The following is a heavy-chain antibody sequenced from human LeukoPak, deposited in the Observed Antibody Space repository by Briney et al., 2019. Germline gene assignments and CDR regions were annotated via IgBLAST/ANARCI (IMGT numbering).Heavy chain of an antibody. D-gene: IGHD6-13*01. Sequence: SVKVSCKASGGTFSSYAISWVRQAPGQGLEWVGGIIPIFGTANYAQKFQGRVTITTDESTSTAYMELSSLRSDDTAVYYCAISAADNYFDYWGQGTLVTVSS. V-gene: IGHV1-69*05. CDR3: AISAADNYFDY. CDR2: IIPIFGTA. CDR1: GGTFSSYA. J-gene: IGHJ4*02.